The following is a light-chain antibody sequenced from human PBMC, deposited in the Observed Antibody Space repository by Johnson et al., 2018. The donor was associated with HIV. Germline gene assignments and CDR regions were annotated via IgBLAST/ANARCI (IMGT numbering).Light chain of an antibody. CDR1: SSNIGSNF. V-gene: IGLV1-51*01. CDR2: ENT. J-gene: IGLJ1*01. Sequence: QSVLTQPPSVSAAPGQKVTISCSGSSSNIGSNFVSWYQQLLGTAPKLLIYENTKRPSGIPDRFSGSKSGTSATLGITGLQTGDEADYYCGTWDTSLSAGGVFGSGTKVTVL. CDR3: GTWDTSLSAGGV.